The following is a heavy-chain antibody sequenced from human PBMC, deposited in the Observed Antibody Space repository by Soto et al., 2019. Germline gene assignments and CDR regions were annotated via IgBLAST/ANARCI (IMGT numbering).Heavy chain of an antibody. CDR1: GFTFSSYD. J-gene: IGHJ6*02. Sequence: GGSLILSCAASGFTFSSYDIHWVRQATGKGLEWVSSIGTAGDTYYLGSVKGRFTISRENAKNSLYLQMNSLRAGDTAVYYCARGSSSWYGYYYYGMDVWGQGTTVTVSS. D-gene: IGHD6-13*01. CDR2: IGTAGDT. V-gene: IGHV3-13*01. CDR3: ARGSSSWYGYYYYGMDV.